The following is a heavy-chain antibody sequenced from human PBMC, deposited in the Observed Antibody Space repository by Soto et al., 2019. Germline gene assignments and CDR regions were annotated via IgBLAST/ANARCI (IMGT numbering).Heavy chain of an antibody. CDR3: VRGGGSFDF. J-gene: IGHJ4*02. CDR1: GFSFSGYW. V-gene: IGHV3-7*01. CDR2: IRKDGTEK. Sequence: QLVESGGGLVQPGGSLRLSCEASGFSFSGYWMSWVRQSPGKGLEWVANIRKDGTEKNYVDSVKGRFTISRDNTKNSLYLQMNSLGADDAAVYYCVRGGGSFDFWGQGTLVTVSS. D-gene: IGHD3-16*01.